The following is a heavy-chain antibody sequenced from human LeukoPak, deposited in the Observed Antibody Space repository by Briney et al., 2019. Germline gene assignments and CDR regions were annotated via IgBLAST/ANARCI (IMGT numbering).Heavy chain of an antibody. CDR1: GGTFSSYA. CDR3: ARTGFDGSGSYYMDYYYGMDV. Sequence: ASVKVSCKASGGTFSSYAISWVRQAPGQGLEWMGGIIPIFGTANYAQKFQGRVTITADESTSTAYMELSSLRSEDTAVYYCARTGFDGSGSYYMDYYYGMDVWGKGTTVTVSS. CDR2: IIPIFGTA. J-gene: IGHJ6*04. D-gene: IGHD3-10*01. V-gene: IGHV1-69*13.